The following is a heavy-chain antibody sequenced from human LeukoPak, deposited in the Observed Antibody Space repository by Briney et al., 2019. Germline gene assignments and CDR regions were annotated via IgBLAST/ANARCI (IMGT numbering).Heavy chain of an antibody. Sequence: GGSLRLSCAASGFTFSSYAMHWVRQAPGKGLEGGAVISYDGSNKYYADSVKGRFTISRDNSKNTLYLQMNSLRAEDTAVYYCARDYYYDSPGAFDIWGQGTMVTVSS. V-gene: IGHV3-30-3*01. CDR2: ISYDGSNK. J-gene: IGHJ3*02. CDR1: GFTFSSYA. D-gene: IGHD3-22*01. CDR3: ARDYYYDSPGAFDI.